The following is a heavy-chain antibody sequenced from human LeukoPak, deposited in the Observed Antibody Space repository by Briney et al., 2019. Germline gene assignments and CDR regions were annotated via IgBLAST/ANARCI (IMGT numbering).Heavy chain of an antibody. J-gene: IGHJ4*02. V-gene: IGHV3-23*01. CDR3: AKGYCSSPSCYKGGTDY. CDR1: GFTFSSYA. CDR2: ISGSGGST. D-gene: IGHD2-2*02. Sequence: GGSLRLSCAASGFTFSSYAMGWVRQAPGKGLEWVSGISGSGGSTYYADSVKGRFTISRDNSKNTLYLQMNSLRAEDTAVYYCAKGYCSSPSCYKGGTDYWGQGTLVTVSS.